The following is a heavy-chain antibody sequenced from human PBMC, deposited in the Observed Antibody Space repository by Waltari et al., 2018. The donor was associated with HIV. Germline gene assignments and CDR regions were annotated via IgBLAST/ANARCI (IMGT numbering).Heavy chain of an antibody. D-gene: IGHD6-19*01. CDR1: RFRFTDVKFFESV. CDR2: IRFDGKST. J-gene: IGHJ5*02. V-gene: IGHV3-30*02. CDR3: ATDRGTWLRLGWFDP. Sequence: VLQLHWGGVVVRHVKSMRLSGGVSRFRFTDVKFFESVLHWVRQASGKGLEWVAFIRFDGKSTYYADSVKGRFTISRDNSKNTVNLLMDSLRIEDSAVYYCATDRGTWLRLGWFDPWGQGSLLTVSS.